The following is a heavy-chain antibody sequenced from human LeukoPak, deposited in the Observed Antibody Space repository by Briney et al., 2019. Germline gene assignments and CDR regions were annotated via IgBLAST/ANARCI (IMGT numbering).Heavy chain of an antibody. V-gene: IGHV1-46*02. CDR1: GYSFNRYH. CDR2: INPSGGST. Sequence: ASVNVSCKASGYSFNRYHMHWVRQAPGHGLEWIGIINPSGGSTGYAQKFQRRVTMTQDTSTTTVYMELSSLKSEDTAVYHCARGRPSYSTSWYVYWGQEPLVSVSS. CDR3: ARGRPSYSTSWYVY. D-gene: IGHD6-13*01. J-gene: IGHJ4*02.